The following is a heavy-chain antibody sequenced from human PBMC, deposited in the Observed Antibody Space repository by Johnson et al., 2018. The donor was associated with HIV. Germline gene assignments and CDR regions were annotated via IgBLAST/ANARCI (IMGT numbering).Heavy chain of an antibody. J-gene: IGHJ3*02. CDR3: ASSEFATMDNAFDI. V-gene: IGHV3-9*01. CDR2: ISWNSGSI. CDR1: GFTFDDYA. D-gene: IGHD1-14*01. Sequence: EVQLVESGGGLVQPGRSLRLSCAASGFTFDDYAMHWVRQAPGKGLEWVSGISWNSGSIGYADSVKGRFTISRDNAKNSLYLQMNSLRTEDTAMYDCASSEFATMDNAFDIWGRGTMVTVSS.